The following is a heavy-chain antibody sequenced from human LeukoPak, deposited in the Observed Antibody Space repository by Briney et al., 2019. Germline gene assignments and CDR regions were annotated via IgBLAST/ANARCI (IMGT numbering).Heavy chain of an antibody. CDR1: GFTFSSYA. Sequence: GRSLRLSCAASGFTFSSYAMHWVRQAPGKGLEWVSSISSSSSYIYYADSVKGRFTISRDNAKNSLYLQMNSLRAEDTAVYYCARGFPSGYWGQGTLVTVSS. CDR3: ARGFPSGY. J-gene: IGHJ4*02. CDR2: ISSSSSYI. V-gene: IGHV3-21*01.